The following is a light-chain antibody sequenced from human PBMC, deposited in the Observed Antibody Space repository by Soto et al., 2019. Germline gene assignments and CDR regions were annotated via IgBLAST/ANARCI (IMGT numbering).Light chain of an antibody. J-gene: IGLJ1*01. Sequence: VLTQPRSVSGSPGQSVTISCTGTSSDVGAYNYVSWYQQHPGKAPKLMTYDVSKRPSGVPDRFSGSKSGNTASLTISGLQAEDEADYYCCSYADNYSYVFGTGTKLTVL. V-gene: IGLV2-11*01. CDR3: CSYADNYSYV. CDR2: DVS. CDR1: SSDVGAYNY.